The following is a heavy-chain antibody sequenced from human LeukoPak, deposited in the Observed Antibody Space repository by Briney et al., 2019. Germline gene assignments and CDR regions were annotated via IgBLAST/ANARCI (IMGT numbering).Heavy chain of an antibody. CDR1: GYTFTSYD. V-gene: IGHV1-8*01. CDR3: ARGLFWFGDLKTHWFDP. Sequence: ASVKVSCKASGYTFTSYDINWVRQATGQGLEWMGWVNPKTGNTGYAQNFQGRVTMTRDTSISTAYMELSSLRPEDTAVYYCARGLFWFGDLKTHWFDPWGQGTLVTVSS. D-gene: IGHD3-10*01. CDR2: VNPKTGNT. J-gene: IGHJ5*02.